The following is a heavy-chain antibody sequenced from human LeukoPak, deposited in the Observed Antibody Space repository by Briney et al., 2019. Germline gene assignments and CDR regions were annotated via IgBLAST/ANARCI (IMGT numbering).Heavy chain of an antibody. CDR2: IKQDGSKK. CDR1: GFPFSSYW. J-gene: IGHJ4*02. D-gene: IGHD5-24*01. V-gene: IGHV3-7*04. CDR3: TRVGYIDEGIDY. Sequence: GGSLRLSCVASGFPFSSYWMTWVRQAPGKGLEWVANIKQDGSKKSYVDSVKGRFTISRDNAKNSLYLQMNSLKAEDTAIYYCTRVGYIDEGIDYWGQGTLVTVSS.